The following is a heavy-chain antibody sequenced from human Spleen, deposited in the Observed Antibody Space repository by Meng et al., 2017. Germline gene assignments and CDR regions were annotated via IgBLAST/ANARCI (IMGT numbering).Heavy chain of an antibody. CDR3: ARVEVGITSGDY. CDR1: GYTFTNYG. Sequence: QVQLVQSGSVCRKPGSSGTGSCKASGYTFTNYGITWVRTDPGQGLEWMGWNSAYNGNTNYAQTLQGRLTMTTDTSTSTAYMELRSLRSDDTAVYYCARVEVGITSGDYWGQGTLVTVSS. J-gene: IGHJ4*02. D-gene: IGHD1-26*01. CDR2: NSAYNGNT. V-gene: IGHV1-18*01.